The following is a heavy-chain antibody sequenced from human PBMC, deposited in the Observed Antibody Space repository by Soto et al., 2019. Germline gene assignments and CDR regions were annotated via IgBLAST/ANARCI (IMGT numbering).Heavy chain of an antibody. D-gene: IGHD3-10*01. CDR1: GYSFNNYA. J-gene: IGHJ4*02. V-gene: IGHV1-18*01. Sequence: VQLVQSGAEVKKPGASVTVSCKASGYSFNNYAIAWVRQAPGQGLEWMGWITVYNSNTNYAEQVQDRVTMTTDTSTNTAYMELRSLKSDDTAGYFCARLFVRGVTIAFFDIWGQGTLVNVSS. CDR2: ITVYNSNT. CDR3: ARLFVRGVTIAFFDI.